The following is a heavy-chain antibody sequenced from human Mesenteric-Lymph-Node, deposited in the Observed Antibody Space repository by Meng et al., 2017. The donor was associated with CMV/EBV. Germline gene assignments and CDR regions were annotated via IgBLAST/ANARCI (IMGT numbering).Heavy chain of an antibody. J-gene: IGHJ3*02. CDR1: GGSISSYY. D-gene: IGHD2-2*03. V-gene: IGHV4-59*01. CDR2: IYYSGST. CDR3: ARTYGSTGAVDI. Sequence: SETLSLTCTVSGGSISSYYWSWIRQPPGKGLEWIGYIYYSGSTNYNPSLKSRVTMSVDTSKNQFSLKLSSVTAADTAVYYCARTYGSTGAVDIWGQGTMVTVSS.